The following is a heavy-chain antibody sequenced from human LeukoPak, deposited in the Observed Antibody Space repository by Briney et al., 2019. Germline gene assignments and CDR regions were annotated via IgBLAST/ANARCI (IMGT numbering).Heavy chain of an antibody. CDR1: GGSIISSNHY. V-gene: IGHV4-61*01. J-gene: IGHJ5*02. CDR3: ARVPSDSSSLLRLDP. D-gene: IGHD6-6*01. Sequence: SETLSLTCTVSGGSIISSNHYWSWIRQPPGMELEWIGYIYYSGSTNYNPSLNSRVTISVDTSKNQFSLRLSSVTAADTAVYYCARVPSDSSSLLRLDPWGQGTLVIVSS. CDR2: IYYSGST.